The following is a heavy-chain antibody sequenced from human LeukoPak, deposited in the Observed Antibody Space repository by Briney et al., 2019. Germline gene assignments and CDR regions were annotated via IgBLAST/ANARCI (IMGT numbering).Heavy chain of an antibody. CDR1: GFTVSSSS. J-gene: IGHJ4*02. Sequence: GGSLRLSCAASGFTVSSSSMSWVRQAPGKGLEWVSVIYSGGSTYYADSVKGRFTISRDNSKNTLYLQMNSLRAEDTAVYYCARTSRNYYGSGSLDYWGQGTLVTVSS. V-gene: IGHV3-66*01. D-gene: IGHD3-10*01. CDR2: IYSGGST. CDR3: ARTSRNYYGSGSLDY.